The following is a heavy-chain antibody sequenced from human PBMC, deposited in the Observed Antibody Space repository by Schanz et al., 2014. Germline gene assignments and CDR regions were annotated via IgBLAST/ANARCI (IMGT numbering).Heavy chain of an antibody. CDR3: AREMLDIVATMDDDAFDI. Sequence: EVQLVESGGGLVQPGGSLRLSCAASGFTFSTYWMSWVRQAPGKGLEWVANIKQDESERSYVDSVKGRFIISRDSSKNTLLLQMNSLRAEDTAVYYCAREMLDIVATMDDDAFDIWGQGTMVTVSS. V-gene: IGHV3-7*03. CDR2: IKQDESER. J-gene: IGHJ3*02. D-gene: IGHD5-12*01. CDR1: GFTFSTYW.